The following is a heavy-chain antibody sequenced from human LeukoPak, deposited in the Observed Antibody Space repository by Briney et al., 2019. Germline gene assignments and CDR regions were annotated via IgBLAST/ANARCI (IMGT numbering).Heavy chain of an antibody. CDR1: GFTFGSHA. CDR3: GKTTVGYSSGQKPAWPVDY. D-gene: IGHD5-18*01. V-gene: IGHV3-23*01. Sequence: GGSLRLSCEASGFTFGSHAMYWVRQAPGKGLEWVSGIFGSGGSPHYADPVKGRFTISRDNSRNTVYLQINSLRAEDTAVYYCGKTTVGYSSGQKPAWPVDYWGQGTLVTVSS. J-gene: IGHJ4*02. CDR2: IFGSGGSP.